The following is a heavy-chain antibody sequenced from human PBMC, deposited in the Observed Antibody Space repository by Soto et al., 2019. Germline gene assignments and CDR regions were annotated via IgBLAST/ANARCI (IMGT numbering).Heavy chain of an antibody. CDR2: ISYDGSNK. V-gene: IGHV3-30-3*01. CDR1: GFTFSSYA. Sequence: QVQLVESGGGVVQPGRSLRLSCAASGFTFSSYAMHWVRQAPGKGLEWVAVISYDGSNKYYADSVKGRFTISRDNSKNTLYLQMNSLRAEDTAVYYCARSEQGYCSGGSCYSDWFAPWGQGTLVTVSS. D-gene: IGHD2-15*01. J-gene: IGHJ5*02. CDR3: ARSEQGYCSGGSCYSDWFAP.